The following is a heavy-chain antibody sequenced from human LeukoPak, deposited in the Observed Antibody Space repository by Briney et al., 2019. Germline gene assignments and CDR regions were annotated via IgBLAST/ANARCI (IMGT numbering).Heavy chain of an antibody. CDR3: ARGTSSSYYSYFDY. J-gene: IGHJ4*02. Sequence: SGTLSLTCAVSGGSISSSNWWSWVRQPPGKGLEWIGEIYHSGSTNYNPSLKSRVTISVDKSKNQFSLKLSSVTAADTAVYYCARGTSSSYYSYFDYWGQGTLVTVSS. CDR1: GGSISSSNW. D-gene: IGHD6-13*01. V-gene: IGHV4-4*02. CDR2: IYHSGST.